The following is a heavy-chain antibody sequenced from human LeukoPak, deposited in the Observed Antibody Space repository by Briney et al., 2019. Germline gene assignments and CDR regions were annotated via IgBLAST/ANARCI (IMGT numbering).Heavy chain of an antibody. D-gene: IGHD2/OR15-2a*01. J-gene: IGHJ4*02. Sequence: GGSLRLSCAASGFTFSSYAMNWVRQAPGKGLEWVSAISGSGGSTYYADSVKGRFTISRDNAKNSLYLQMNSLRAEDTAVYYCAKDSAKKYDDYWGQGTLVTVSS. CDR1: GFTFSSYA. CDR3: AKDSAKKYDDY. V-gene: IGHV3-23*01. CDR2: ISGSGGST.